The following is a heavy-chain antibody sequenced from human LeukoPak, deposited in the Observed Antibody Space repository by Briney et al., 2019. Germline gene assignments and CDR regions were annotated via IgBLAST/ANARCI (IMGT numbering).Heavy chain of an antibody. CDR2: ISSRGSTI. CDR1: GFSFSDYY. J-gene: IGHJ3*01. D-gene: IGHD3-10*01. Sequence: GGSLRLSCAASGFSFSDYYMSWIRQAPGKGLEWVSYISSRGSTIDYADSVKGRFTISRDNAKKSLYLQMNSLRVEDTAVYYCARERRFGDGSDVFDFWGQGTMVTVSS. V-gene: IGHV3-11*01. CDR3: ARERRFGDGSDVFDF.